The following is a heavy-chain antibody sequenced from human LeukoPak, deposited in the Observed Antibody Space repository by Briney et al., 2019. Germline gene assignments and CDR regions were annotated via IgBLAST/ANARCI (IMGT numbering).Heavy chain of an antibody. V-gene: IGHV4-61*01. Sequence: PSETLSLTCSVSGAPVSDGNYYWSWIRQPPGKGLEWIGYMFYSEGTKYNPSLKSRVTISVDKSKNQFSLHMSSVTAADTAVYYCSRESGAFCPFGYWGQGTLVIVPS. D-gene: IGHD1-26*01. J-gene: IGHJ4*02. CDR1: GAPVSDGNYY. CDR2: MFYSEGT. CDR3: SRESGAFCPFGY.